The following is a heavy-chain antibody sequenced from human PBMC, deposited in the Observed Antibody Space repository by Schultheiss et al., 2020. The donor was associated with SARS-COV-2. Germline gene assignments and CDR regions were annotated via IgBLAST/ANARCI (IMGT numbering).Heavy chain of an antibody. CDR2: MYYSGST. V-gene: IGHV4-39*01. D-gene: IGHD2-21*02. Sequence: SQTLSLTCTVSGGSISSSPYYWGWIRQPPGKGLEWIGIMYYSGSTYYDPSLKSRVTISVDTYKNRFSLKLDSVTAADTAVYYCARSPKRLYFDYWGQGTLVTVSS. CDR1: GGSISSSPYY. J-gene: IGHJ4*02. CDR3: ARSPKRLYFDY.